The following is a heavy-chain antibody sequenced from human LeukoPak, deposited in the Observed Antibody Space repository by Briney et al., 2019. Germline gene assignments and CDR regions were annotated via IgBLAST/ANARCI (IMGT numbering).Heavy chain of an antibody. CDR3: AKGPLTAITKAAFDY. CDR2: ISWNSGSI. CDR1: GFTFDDYA. V-gene: IGHV3-9*01. D-gene: IGHD2-21*02. J-gene: IGHJ4*02. Sequence: PGGSLRLSCAASGFTFDDYAMHWVRQAPGKGLEWVSGISWNSGSIGYADSVKGRFTISRDNAKNSLYLQMNSLRAEDTALYYCAKGPLTAITKAAFDYWGQGTLVTVS.